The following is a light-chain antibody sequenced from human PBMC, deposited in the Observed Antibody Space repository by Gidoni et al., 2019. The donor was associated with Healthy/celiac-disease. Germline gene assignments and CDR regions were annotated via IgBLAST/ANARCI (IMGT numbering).Light chain of an antibody. CDR2: DAS. CDR1: QSISSW. CDR3: QQYNSYPYT. Sequence: DIQMTQSPSTLSASVGDRVTITCRASQSISSWLAWYQQKPGKAPKFLIYDASSLESGVPSRFSGSGSGTEFTLTISSLQPDDFATYCCQQYNSYPYTFGQGTKLEIK. J-gene: IGKJ2*01. V-gene: IGKV1-5*01.